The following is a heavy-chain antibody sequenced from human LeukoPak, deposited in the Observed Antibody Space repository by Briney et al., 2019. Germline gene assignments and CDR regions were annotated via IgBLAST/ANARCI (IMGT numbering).Heavy chain of an antibody. CDR2: ILNNGVTT. V-gene: IGHV3-23*01. Sequence: GGSLRLSCAASGFTFGTYAMTWVRQAPGMGLEWVSTILNNGVTTYHADSVKGRFTISRDNSRNALHLQMNSLRAEDTAVYYCAKGGGRPLGDAFDVWGQGTMVIVSS. CDR1: GFTFGTYA. CDR3: AKGGGRPLGDAFDV. J-gene: IGHJ3*01.